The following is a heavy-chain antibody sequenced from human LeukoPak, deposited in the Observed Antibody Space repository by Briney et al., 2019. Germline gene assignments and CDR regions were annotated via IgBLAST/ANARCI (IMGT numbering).Heavy chain of an antibody. Sequence: PSETLSLTCTVSGGSISSYYWGWIRQPAGKGLEWIGRIYTSGSTNYNPSLKSRVTMSVDTSKNQFSLKLSSVTAADTAVYYCAREGYCSGGSCNGVFDYWGQGTLVTVSS. V-gene: IGHV4-4*07. J-gene: IGHJ4*02. D-gene: IGHD2-15*01. CDR3: AREGYCSGGSCNGVFDY. CDR1: GGSISSYY. CDR2: IYTSGST.